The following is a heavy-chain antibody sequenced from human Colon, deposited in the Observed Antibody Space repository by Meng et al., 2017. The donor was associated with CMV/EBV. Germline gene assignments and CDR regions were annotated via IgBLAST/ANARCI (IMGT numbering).Heavy chain of an antibody. D-gene: IGHD1-26*01. J-gene: IGHJ4*02. CDR2: MYFSGID. V-gene: IGHV4-39*07. CDR1: CAPIIRGSHS. Sequence: HLNESGPALVKPAETLPPPCTASCAPIIRGSHSWAWFRQPPGKRMEWFGSMYFSGIDDYNPSLKSRVTISLHATQKQFSLRLTSVTAADSAVYFCARDLTNKWFYYWGQGTLVTVSS. CDR3: ARDLTNKWFYY.